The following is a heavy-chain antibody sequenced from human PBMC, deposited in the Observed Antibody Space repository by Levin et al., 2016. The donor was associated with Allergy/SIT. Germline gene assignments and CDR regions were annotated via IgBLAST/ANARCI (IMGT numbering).Heavy chain of an antibody. J-gene: IGHJ6*02. D-gene: IGHD1-14*01. CDR3: ARHPNDPDTKEPSTPEDYYYYGMDV. CDR2: IYPGDSDT. V-gene: IGHV5-51*01. CDR1: GYSFTTHW. Sequence: GESLKISCKGSGYSFTTHWIGWVRQMPGKGLELMGIIYPGDSDTRYSPSFQGQVTISADKSISTAYLQWSSLKASDSAMYYCARHPNDPDTKEPSTPEDYYYYGMDVWGQGTTVTVSS.